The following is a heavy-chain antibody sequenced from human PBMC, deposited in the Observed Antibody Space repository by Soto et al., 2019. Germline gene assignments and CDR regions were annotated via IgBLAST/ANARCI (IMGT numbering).Heavy chain of an antibody. J-gene: IGHJ4*02. V-gene: IGHV1-3*01. CDR2: INAGNGNT. CDR1: GYTFTGYA. D-gene: IGHD6-19*01. CDR3: ARAVAVPALLDY. Sequence: VASVKVSCKASGYTFTGYAMHWVRQAPGQRLEWMGWINAGNGNTKYSQKFQGRVTITRDTSASTAYMELSSLRSEDTAVYYCARAVAVPALLDYWGLGTLVTVSS.